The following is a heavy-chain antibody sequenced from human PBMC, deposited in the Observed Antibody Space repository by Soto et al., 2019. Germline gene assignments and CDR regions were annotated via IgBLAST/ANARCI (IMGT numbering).Heavy chain of an antibody. V-gene: IGHV1-2*02. D-gene: IGHD2-2*01. J-gene: IGHJ5*02. CDR1: GYTFTGYY. Sequence: ASVKVSCKASGYTFTGYYMHWVRQAPGQGLEWMGWINPNSGGTNYAQKFQGRVTMTRDTSISTAYMELSRLRSDDTAVYYCARATVPAAADWFDAWGQGTLVTVSS. CDR2: INPNSGGT. CDR3: ARATVPAAADWFDA.